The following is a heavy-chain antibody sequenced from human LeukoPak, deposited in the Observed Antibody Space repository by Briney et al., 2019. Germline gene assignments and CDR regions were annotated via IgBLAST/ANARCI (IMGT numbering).Heavy chain of an antibody. CDR2: IYYSGST. V-gene: IGHV4-31*03. J-gene: IGHJ4*02. CDR1: GGSISSGTYY. D-gene: IGHD1-26*01. CDR3: ARHYLGGNYPDYFNH. Sequence: QVQLQESGPGLVIPSQTLSLTCTVSGGSISSGTYYWSWIRQHPGKDLEWIGNIYYSGSTFYNPSLKSRVTISVDTSKNQFSLNLNSVTAADTALYSCARHYLGGNYPDYFNHWGQGTLVTVSS.